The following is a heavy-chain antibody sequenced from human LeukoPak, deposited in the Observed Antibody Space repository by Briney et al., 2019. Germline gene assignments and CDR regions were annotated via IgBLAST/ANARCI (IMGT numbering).Heavy chain of an antibody. CDR2: ISWNSGSI. CDR3: ARHFPYCGGDCPYYYMDV. Sequence: GGSLRLSCAASGFTFDDYAMHWVRQAPGKGLEWVSGISWNSGSIGYADSVKGRFTISRDNAKNSLYLQMNSLRAEDTAVYYCARHFPYCGGDCPYYYMDVWGKGTTVTVSS. V-gene: IGHV3-9*01. J-gene: IGHJ6*03. CDR1: GFTFDDYA. D-gene: IGHD2-21*02.